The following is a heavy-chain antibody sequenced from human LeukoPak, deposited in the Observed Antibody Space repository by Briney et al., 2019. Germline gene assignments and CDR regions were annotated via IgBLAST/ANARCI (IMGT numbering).Heavy chain of an antibody. D-gene: IGHD6-19*01. CDR2: INHSGST. CDR1: GGSFSGYY. CDR3: ARESRQWLSENWFDP. Sequence: SETLSLTCAVYGGSFSGYYWSWIRQPPEKGMEWIGEINHSGSTDYNPSLKSRVTISVDTSKNQFSLKLSSVTAADTAVYYCARESRQWLSENWFDPWGQGTLVTVSS. J-gene: IGHJ5*02. V-gene: IGHV4-34*01.